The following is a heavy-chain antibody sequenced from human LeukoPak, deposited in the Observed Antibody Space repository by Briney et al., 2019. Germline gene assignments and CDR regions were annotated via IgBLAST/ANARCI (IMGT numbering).Heavy chain of an antibody. D-gene: IGHD5-18*01. CDR2: IYYSGST. V-gene: IGHV4-59*12. CDR1: GGSISRYY. Sequence: SETLSLTCTVSGGSISRYYWSWIRQPPGKGLEWIGYIYYSGSTNYNPSLKSRVTMSVDTSKNQFSLKLSSVTAADTAVYYCASESTATHAGQFDYWGQGTLVTVSS. J-gene: IGHJ4*02. CDR3: ASESTATHAGQFDY.